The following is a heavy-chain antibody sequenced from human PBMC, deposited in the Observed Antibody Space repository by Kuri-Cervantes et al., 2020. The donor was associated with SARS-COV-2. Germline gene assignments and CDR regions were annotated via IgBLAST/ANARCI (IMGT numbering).Heavy chain of an antibody. CDR2: INPNSGGT. CDR1: GYTFTSYG. D-gene: IGHD5-12*01. J-gene: IGHJ6*03. Sequence: ASVKVSCKASGYTFTSYGISWVRQAPGQGLEWMGWINPNSGGTNYAQKFQGRVTMTRDTSIGTAYMELSRLRSDDTAVYYCARDSVATIEGYYYYYMDVWGKGTTVTVSS. V-gene: IGHV1-2*02. CDR3: ARDSVATIEGYYYYYMDV.